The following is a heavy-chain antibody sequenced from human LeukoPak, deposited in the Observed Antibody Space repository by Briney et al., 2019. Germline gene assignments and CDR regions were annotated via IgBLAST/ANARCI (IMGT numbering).Heavy chain of an antibody. CDR3: ARLATAGYLNY. CDR2: ISHSGST. CDR1: GGSISSYY. Sequence: SETLSLTCTVSGGSISSYYWSWIRQPPGKGLEWIGYISHSGSTNYNPSLKSQVTISVDTSKKQFSLRVNSVTAADTAVYYCARLATAGYLNYWGQGTLVAVSS. D-gene: IGHD6-19*01. J-gene: IGHJ4*02. V-gene: IGHV4-59*08.